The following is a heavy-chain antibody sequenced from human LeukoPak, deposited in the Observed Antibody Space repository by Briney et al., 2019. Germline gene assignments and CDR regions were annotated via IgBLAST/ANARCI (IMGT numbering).Heavy chain of an antibody. V-gene: IGHV4-39*07. Sequence: SEPVSLTCTVSGGSITSDSYHWGWIRPSPGKGLEGFGSIYYSGTTYYNPSLKSRVTISIDTSKSQFSLRLSSVTAADTAEYYCAGGPEYCNGADCYTENWFDPWGQGALVIVSS. CDR1: GGSITSDSYH. CDR2: IYYSGTT. D-gene: IGHD2/OR15-2a*01. J-gene: IGHJ5*02. CDR3: AGGPEYCNGADCYTENWFDP.